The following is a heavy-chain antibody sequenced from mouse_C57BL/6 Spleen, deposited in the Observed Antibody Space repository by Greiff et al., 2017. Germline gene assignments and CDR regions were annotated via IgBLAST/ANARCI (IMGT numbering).Heavy chain of an antibody. CDR2: ISSGSSTI. D-gene: IGHD1-1*01. CDR1: GFTFSDYG. V-gene: IGHV5-17*01. Sequence: DVKLVESGGGLVKPGGSLKLSCAASGFTFSDYGMHWVRQAPEKGLEWVAYISSGSSTIYYADTVKGRFTISRDNAKNTRFLQMTSLRSEDTAMYYCARYGSRDYAMDYWGQGTSVTVSS. CDR3: ARYGSRDYAMDY. J-gene: IGHJ4*01.